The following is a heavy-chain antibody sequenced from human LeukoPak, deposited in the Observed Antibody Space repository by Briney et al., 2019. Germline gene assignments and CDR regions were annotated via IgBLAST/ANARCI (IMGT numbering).Heavy chain of an antibody. J-gene: IGHJ4*02. CDR3: ARDQEGFDY. Sequence: ASVKVSCKASGYTYTNNYLHWVRQAPGQGLEWTGMIYPRDGSTSYAQNFQGRVTVTRDTSTTTVHMELRGLRSEDTAVYYCARDQEGFDYWGQGTVVTVSS. CDR1: GYTYTNNY. V-gene: IGHV1-46*01. CDR2: IYPRDGST.